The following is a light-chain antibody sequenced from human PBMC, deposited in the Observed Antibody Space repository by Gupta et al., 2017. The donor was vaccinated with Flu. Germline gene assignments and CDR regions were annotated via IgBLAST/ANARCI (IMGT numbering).Light chain of an antibody. Sequence: DIEMTQSPSSLSASVGDRVIITCRASQSITNYLNWYQQLPGEAPKLLLSEASSSQSGVPSTFSGSESSTAFTLTIIRLLPQDFATSHCHQTDNVPSSFGQGTKVDIK. CDR3: HQTDNVPSS. CDR2: EAS. J-gene: IGKJ2*03. CDR1: QSITNY. V-gene: IGKV1-39*01.